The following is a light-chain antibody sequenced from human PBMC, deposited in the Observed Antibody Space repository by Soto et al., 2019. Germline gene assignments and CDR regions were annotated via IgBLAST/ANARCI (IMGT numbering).Light chain of an antibody. CDR3: SSFTSNNTVL. CDR2: HVS. V-gene: IGLV2-14*01. Sequence: QSALTQPASVSGSPGQSITISCTGTSSDVGGYNYVSWYQQHPGKAPKLMIYHVSNRPSGVSNRFSGSKSGNTASLTISGLQAEDEAHYYCSSFTSNNTVLFGGGTKLTVL. CDR1: SSDVGGYNY. J-gene: IGLJ2*01.